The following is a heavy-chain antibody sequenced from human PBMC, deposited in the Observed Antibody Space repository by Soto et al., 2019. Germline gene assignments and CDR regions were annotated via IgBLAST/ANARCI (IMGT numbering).Heavy chain of an antibody. CDR1: GDSISAYS. Sequence: SETLSLTCTVSGDSISAYSWSWVRQPPGKGLEWIGNIHYNGNTKYNPSLKSRVTMSVDTSKNQFSLKLISVTAADTAVYFCARYFDWPNAFDIWGQGTVVTVSS. CDR2: IHYNGNT. V-gene: IGHV4-59*01. CDR3: ARYFDWPNAFDI. J-gene: IGHJ3*02. D-gene: IGHD3-9*01.